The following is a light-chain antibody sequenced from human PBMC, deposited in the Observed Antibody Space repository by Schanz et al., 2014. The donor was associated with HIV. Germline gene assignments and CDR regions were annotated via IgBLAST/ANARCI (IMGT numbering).Light chain of an antibody. J-gene: IGLJ2*01. CDR1: YSDIGAYLY. V-gene: IGLV2-14*01. Sequence: QSALTQPASVSGSPGQSITIPCTGTYSDIGAYLYVSWYQQHPGRAPKLLIYGVTDRPSGVSHRFSGSESGNTASLTISGLQPEDEADYYCCSYSGSQRVFGGGTKLTVL. CDR3: CSYSGSQRV. CDR2: GVT.